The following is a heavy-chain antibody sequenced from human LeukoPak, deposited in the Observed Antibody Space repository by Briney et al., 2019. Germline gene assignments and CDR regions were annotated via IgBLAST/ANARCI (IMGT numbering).Heavy chain of an antibody. D-gene: IGHD6-13*01. CDR1: GFTFSSYG. CDR2: ISNDGSNK. V-gene: IGHV3-30*18. Sequence: GGSLRLSCAASGFTFSSYGMHWVRQAPGKGLEWVAVISNDGSNKYSADSVKGRFSISRDNSKNTVYLQMNSLRAEDMAVYYCAKDRSSSWAIDYWGQGTLVTVSS. J-gene: IGHJ4*02. CDR3: AKDRSSSWAIDY.